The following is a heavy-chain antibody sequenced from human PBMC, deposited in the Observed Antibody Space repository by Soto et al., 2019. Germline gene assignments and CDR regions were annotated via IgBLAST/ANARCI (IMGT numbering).Heavy chain of an antibody. CDR1: GFTFSSYA. V-gene: IGHV3-23*01. J-gene: IGHJ5*02. D-gene: IGHD3-22*01. CDR3: AKDYYDAEWFDP. Sequence: GGSLRLSCAASGFTFSSYAMSWVRQAPGKGLEWVSAISGGGGSTYYADSVKGRFTISRDNSKNTLYLQMNSLRAEDTAVYYCAKDYYDAEWFDPWGQGTLVTVSS. CDR2: ISGGGGST.